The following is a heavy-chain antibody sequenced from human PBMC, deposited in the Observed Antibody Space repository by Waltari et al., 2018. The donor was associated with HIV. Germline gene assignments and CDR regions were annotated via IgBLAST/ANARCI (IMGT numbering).Heavy chain of an antibody. D-gene: IGHD2-21*02. CDR2: IYSGGST. CDR1: GFSVSSNY. Sequence: EVQLVESGGGLLQPGGSLRLSCAASGFSVSSNYMSWVRQGPGKGLEWVSVIYSGGSTYYADSVKGRFTISRDNSKNTLYLQMNSLRAEDTAVYYCARGFGCGGDCYYFDYWGQGTLVTVSS. CDR3: ARGFGCGGDCYYFDY. V-gene: IGHV3-53*01. J-gene: IGHJ4*02.